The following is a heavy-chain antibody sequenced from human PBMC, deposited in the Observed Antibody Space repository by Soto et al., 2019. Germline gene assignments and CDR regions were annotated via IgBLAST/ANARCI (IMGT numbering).Heavy chain of an antibody. V-gene: IGHV1-69*01. CDR2: IIPIFGTA. CDR3: ARSGYCGGDCSLSEY. J-gene: IGHJ4*02. CDR1: GGTFSSYA. D-gene: IGHD2-21*02. Sequence: QVQRVQSGAEVKKPGSSVKVSCKASGGTFSSYAISWVRQAPGQGLEWMGGIIPIFGTANYAQKFQGRVTITADESTSTAYMELSSLRSEDTAVYYCARSGYCGGDCSLSEYWGQGTLVTVSS.